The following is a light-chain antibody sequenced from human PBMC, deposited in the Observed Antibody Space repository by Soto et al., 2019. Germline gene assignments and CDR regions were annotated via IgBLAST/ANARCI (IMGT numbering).Light chain of an antibody. CDR1: QSISSW. Sequence: DIQMTQSPSTLSASVGDRVTITCRASQSISSWLASYQQKPGKAPNLLIYKASSLQSGVQSRFSGSGSETEFTLTISSLQPDDFATYYCQQYNSSPLTFGGGTKVEI. CDR2: KAS. V-gene: IGKV1-5*03. J-gene: IGKJ4*01. CDR3: QQYNSSPLT.